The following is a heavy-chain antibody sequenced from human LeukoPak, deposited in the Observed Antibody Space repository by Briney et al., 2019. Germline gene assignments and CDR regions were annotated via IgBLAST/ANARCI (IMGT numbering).Heavy chain of an antibody. V-gene: IGHV3-21*01. CDR1: GFAFSSYS. D-gene: IGHD1-26*01. J-gene: IGHJ4*02. Sequence: PGGSLRLSCAASGFAFSSYSMNWVRQPPGKGLEWVSSISSSSSYICYADSVKGRFTISRDNAKNSLYLQMNSLRAEDTAVYYCAMGGSYTDYWGQGTLVTVSS. CDR2: ISSSSSYI. CDR3: AMGGSYTDY.